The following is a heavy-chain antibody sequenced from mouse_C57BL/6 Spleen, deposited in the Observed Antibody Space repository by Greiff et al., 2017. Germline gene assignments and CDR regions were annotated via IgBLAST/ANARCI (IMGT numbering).Heavy chain of an antibody. CDR2: FHPYNDDT. V-gene: IGHV1-47*01. CDR1: GYTFTTYP. J-gene: IGHJ4*01. CDR3: ARTTYGNYDDYAMDY. D-gene: IGHD2-1*01. Sequence: QVQLQQSGAELVKPGASVKMSCKASGYTFTTYPIEWMKQNHGKSLEWIGNFHPYNDDTKYNEKFKGKATLTVEKSSSTVYVELSRLTSDDSAVYYCARTTYGNYDDYAMDYWGQGTSVTVSS.